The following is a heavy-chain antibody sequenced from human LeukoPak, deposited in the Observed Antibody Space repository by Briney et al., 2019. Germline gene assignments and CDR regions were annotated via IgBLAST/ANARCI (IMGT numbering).Heavy chain of an antibody. CDR3: TRAPRDAYNPVY. V-gene: IGHV1-2*02. CDR1: GFSFTGYY. J-gene: IGHJ4*02. D-gene: IGHD5-24*01. Sequence: ASVKVSCKTSGFSFTGYYFHGVRQAAGQGLEGMGSINPNTGDINYAERFQDRVTMTRDTSISTVYMELSRLTSDDSAMYYCTRAPRDAYNPVYWGQGTLVTVSS. CDR2: INPNTGDI.